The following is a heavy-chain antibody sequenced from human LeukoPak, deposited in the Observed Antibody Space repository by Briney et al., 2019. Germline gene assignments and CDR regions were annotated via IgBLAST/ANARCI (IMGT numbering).Heavy chain of an antibody. Sequence: PSETLSLTCSVSGGSISSGSYYWSWIRQPAGKGLEWIGRFYTSGSTNYNPSLKSRVTISVDTSKNQFSLKLSSVTAADTAVYYCAREALDIVVVPATELYYYMDVWGKGTTVTISS. CDR2: FYTSGST. CDR1: GGSISSGSYY. CDR3: AREALDIVVVPATELYYYMDV. V-gene: IGHV4-61*02. J-gene: IGHJ6*03. D-gene: IGHD2-2*03.